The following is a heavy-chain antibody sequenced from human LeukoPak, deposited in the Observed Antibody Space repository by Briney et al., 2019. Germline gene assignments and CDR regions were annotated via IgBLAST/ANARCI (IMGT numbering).Heavy chain of an antibody. CDR2: IYSGGST. CDR1: GFTVSNNY. V-gene: IGHV3-53*01. CDR3: ARDYGDYETDAFDI. J-gene: IGHJ3*02. Sequence: GGSLRLSCGASGFTVSNNYMRWVRQARGKGLECVSVIYSGGSTYYADSVKGRFTISRDNSKNTLYLQMNSLRAEDTTVYYCARDYGDYETDAFDIWGQGTMVTVSS. D-gene: IGHD4-17*01.